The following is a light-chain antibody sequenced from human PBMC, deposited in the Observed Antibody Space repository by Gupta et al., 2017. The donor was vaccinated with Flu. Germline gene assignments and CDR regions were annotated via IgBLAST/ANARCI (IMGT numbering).Light chain of an antibody. J-gene: IGKJ3*01. CDR2: DAS. V-gene: IGKV3-11*01. CDR1: QSVGTY. CDR3: QQRKSWPPAFT. Sequence: EIVLTQSPATLSLSPGESATLSCRASQSVGTYLIWYQQKPGQAPRLLIFDASKRAPGIPARFSGTGSGTAFTLTISSLEPEDFAVYYCQQRKSWPPAFTFGPGTKVDIK.